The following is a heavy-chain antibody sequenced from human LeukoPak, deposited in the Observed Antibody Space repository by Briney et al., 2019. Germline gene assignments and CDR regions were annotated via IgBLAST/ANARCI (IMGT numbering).Heavy chain of an antibody. CDR2: IVVGSGNT. V-gene: IGHV1-58*02. J-gene: IGHJ3*02. CDR3: AAPLTMITLNVFDI. CDR1: GFTFTSSA. D-gene: IGHD3-22*01. Sequence: GASVKVSCKASGFTFTSSAMQWVRQARGQGLEWIGWIVVGSGNTNYAQKFQERVTITRDISTSTAYMELSSLRSEDTAVYYCAAPLTMITLNVFDIWGQGTMVTVSS.